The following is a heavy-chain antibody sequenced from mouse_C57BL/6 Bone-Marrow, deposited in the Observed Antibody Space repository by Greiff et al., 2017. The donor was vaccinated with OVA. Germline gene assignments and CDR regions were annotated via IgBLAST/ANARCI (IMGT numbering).Heavy chain of an antibody. CDR3: AGGLFITTVVAFDY. J-gene: IGHJ2*01. Sequence: VQLQQPGAELVKPGASVKMSCKASGYTFTSYWITWVKQRPGQGLEWIGDIYPGSGSTNYNEKFKSKATLTVDTSSSTAYMQLSSLTSEDSAVYYCAGGLFITTVVAFDYWGQGTTLTVSS. D-gene: IGHD1-1*01. CDR2: IYPGSGST. CDR1: GYTFTSYW. V-gene: IGHV1-55*01.